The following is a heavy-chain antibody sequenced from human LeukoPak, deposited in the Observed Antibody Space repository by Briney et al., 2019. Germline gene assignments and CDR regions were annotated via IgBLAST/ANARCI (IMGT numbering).Heavy chain of an antibody. CDR3: ARDYGDYGEYFDS. V-gene: IGHV3-23*01. CDR1: GFTFSSSV. D-gene: IGHD4-17*01. Sequence: GGSLRLSCAASGFTFSSSVMSWVRQAPGKGLEWVSAISAGGDSTYYADSVQGRFTISRDNAKNSLYLQMNSLRDEDTAVYYCARDYGDYGEYFDSWGQGTLVTVSS. CDR2: ISAGGDST. J-gene: IGHJ4*02.